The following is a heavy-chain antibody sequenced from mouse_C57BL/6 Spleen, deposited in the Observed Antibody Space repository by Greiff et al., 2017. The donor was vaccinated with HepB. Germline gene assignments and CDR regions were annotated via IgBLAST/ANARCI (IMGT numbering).Heavy chain of an antibody. CDR2: IDPSDSYT. V-gene: IGHV1-59*01. Sequence: VQLQQPGAELVRPGTSVKLSCKASGYTFTSYWMHWVKQRPGQGLEWIGVIDPSDSYTNYNQKFKGKATLTVDTSSSTAYMQLSSLTSEDSAVYYCAKITTVVAVDYWGQGTTLTVSS. CDR1: GYTFTSYW. D-gene: IGHD1-1*01. J-gene: IGHJ2*01. CDR3: AKITTVVAVDY.